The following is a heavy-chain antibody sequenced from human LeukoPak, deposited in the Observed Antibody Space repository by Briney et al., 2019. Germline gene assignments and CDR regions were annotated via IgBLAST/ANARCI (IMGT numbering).Heavy chain of an antibody. Sequence: GSLRLSCTASGFTFSSYSMNWVRQAPGKGLEWIAYIRGGGSGIYYTDSVKGRFTISRDNAKDSLYLQMNSLRAEDTAVYYCARDTYYYDSSGYYPLWYFDYWGQGTLVTVSS. V-gene: IGHV3-48*01. D-gene: IGHD3-22*01. CDR2: IRGGGSGI. CDR3: ARDTYYYDSSGYYPLWYFDY. J-gene: IGHJ4*02. CDR1: GFTFSSYS.